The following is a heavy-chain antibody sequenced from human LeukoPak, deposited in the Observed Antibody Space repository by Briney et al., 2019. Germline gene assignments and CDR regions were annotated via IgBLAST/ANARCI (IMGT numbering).Heavy chain of an antibody. CDR3: ASAEMTGYYS. D-gene: IGHD3-9*01. V-gene: IGHV5-10-1*01. J-gene: IGHJ5*02. CDR1: GYSFTSYW. Sequence: GESLKISCKGSGYSFTSYWISWVRQMPGKGLEWMGRIDPSDSYTNYSPSFQGHVTISADKSISTAYLQWSSLEASDTAMYYCASAEMTGYYSWGQGTLVTVSS. CDR2: IDPSDSYT.